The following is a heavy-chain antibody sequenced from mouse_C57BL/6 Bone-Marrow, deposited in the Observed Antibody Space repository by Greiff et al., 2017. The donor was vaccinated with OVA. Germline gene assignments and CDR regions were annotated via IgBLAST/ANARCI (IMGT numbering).Heavy chain of an antibody. J-gene: IGHJ1*03. Sequence: VQLQQPGAELVKPGASVKLSCKASGYTFTSYWMHWVKQRPGQGLEWIGMIHPNSGSTNYNEKFKSKATLTVDKSSSTAYMQLSSLTSEDSAVYYCARNDGFLYWYFDVWGTGTTVTVSS. CDR3: ARNDGFLYWYFDV. CDR2: IHPNSGST. CDR1: GYTFTSYW. V-gene: IGHV1-64*01. D-gene: IGHD2-3*01.